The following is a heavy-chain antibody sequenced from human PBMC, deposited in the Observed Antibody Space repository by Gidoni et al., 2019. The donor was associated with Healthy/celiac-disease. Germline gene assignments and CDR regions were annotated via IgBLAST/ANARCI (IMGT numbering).Heavy chain of an antibody. D-gene: IGHD3-16*02. V-gene: IGHV3-30*18. CDR2: ISYDGSNK. J-gene: IGHJ4*02. CDR3: AKDPTFGGVIVMRGLCFEY. CDR1: SYG. Sequence: SYGMHWVRQAPGKGLEWVAVISYDGSNKYYADSVKGRFTISRDNSKNTLYLQMNSLRAEDTAVYYCAKDPTFGGVIVMRGLCFEYWGQGTLVTVSS.